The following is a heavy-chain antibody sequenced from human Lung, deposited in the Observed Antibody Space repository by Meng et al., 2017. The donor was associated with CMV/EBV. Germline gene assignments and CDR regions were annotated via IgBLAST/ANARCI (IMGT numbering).Heavy chain of an antibody. V-gene: IGHV3-30*02. CDR3: AKVPGYGDYAAYFDY. J-gene: IGHJ4*02. D-gene: IGHD4-17*01. CDR1: GFTFSSYG. Sequence: QVELVESGGGVVQPGGXXGPSWAVSGFTFSSYGMHWVRQAPGKGLEWVAFIRYDGSNKYYADSVKGRFTISRDNSKNTLYLQMNSLRAEDTAVYYCAKVPGYGDYAAYFDYWGQGTLVTVSS. CDR2: IRYDGSNK.